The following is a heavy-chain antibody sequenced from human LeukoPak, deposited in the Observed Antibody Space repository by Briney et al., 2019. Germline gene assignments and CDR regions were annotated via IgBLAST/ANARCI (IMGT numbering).Heavy chain of an antibody. Sequence: PGGSLRLSCEASGLNFSNYGMSWVRQAPGKGLEWVSGITSDGSTYYADSVKGRFTISRDNSKNTLYLQMNSLRAEDTAVYYCARDLGQYYDTSDNWFDPWGQGTLVTVSS. D-gene: IGHD3-22*01. J-gene: IGHJ5*02. V-gene: IGHV3-23*01. CDR1: GLNFSNYG. CDR2: ITSDGST. CDR3: ARDLGQYYDTSDNWFDP.